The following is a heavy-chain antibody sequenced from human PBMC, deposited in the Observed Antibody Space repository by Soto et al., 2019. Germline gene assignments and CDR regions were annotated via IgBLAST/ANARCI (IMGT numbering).Heavy chain of an antibody. V-gene: IGHV4-39*01. CDR2: IYYSGST. Sequence: ESLSLTCPVSGVSIRNSGCYGDWIRQPPGKGLEWIGSIYYSGSTYYNPSIKSRVTISVDTSKNQFSLKLTSVTAADTAVYYCARNPLTGTTCWFDPWGQGTLVTVSS. CDR1: GVSIRNSGCY. CDR3: ARNPLTGTTCWFDP. D-gene: IGHD1-7*01. J-gene: IGHJ5*02.